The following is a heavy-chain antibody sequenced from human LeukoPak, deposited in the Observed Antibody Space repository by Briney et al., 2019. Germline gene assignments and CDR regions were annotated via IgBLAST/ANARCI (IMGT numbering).Heavy chain of an antibody. Sequence: PGGSLRLSXAASGFTFSSYSMNWVRQAPGKGLEWVSSISSSSSYIYYADSVKGRFTISRDNAKNSLYLQMNSLRAEDTAVYYCAKGGYSSTYFDYWGQGTLVTVSS. CDR3: AKGGYSSTYFDY. CDR1: GFTFSSYS. D-gene: IGHD5-12*01. V-gene: IGHV3-21*01. CDR2: ISSSSSYI. J-gene: IGHJ4*02.